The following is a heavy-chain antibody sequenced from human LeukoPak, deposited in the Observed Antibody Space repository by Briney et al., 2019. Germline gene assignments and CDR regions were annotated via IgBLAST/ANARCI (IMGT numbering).Heavy chain of an antibody. CDR1: GYRFTSYG. V-gene: IGHV1-18*01. Sequence: ASVKVSCKASGYRFTSYGISWVRQAPGQGLEWMGWISAYNGNTNYAQKLQGRVTMTTDTSTSTAYMELRSLRSDDTAVYYCARGGDGDILTGLVFDYWGQGTLVTVSS. CDR2: ISAYNGNT. J-gene: IGHJ4*02. D-gene: IGHD3-9*01. CDR3: ARGGDGDILTGLVFDY.